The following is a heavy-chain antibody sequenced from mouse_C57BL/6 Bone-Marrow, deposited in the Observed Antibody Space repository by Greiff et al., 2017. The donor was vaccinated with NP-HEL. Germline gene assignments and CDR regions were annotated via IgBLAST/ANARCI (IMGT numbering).Heavy chain of an antibody. CDR3: ARLGLPYAMDY. Sequence: QVQLQQSGAELVRPGTSVKVSCKASGYAFTNYLIEWVKQRPGQGLEWIGVINPGSGGPNYNEKFKGKATLTADKSSSTAYMQLSSLTSEDSAVYFCARLGLPYAMDYWGQGTSVTVSS. D-gene: IGHD5-5*01. V-gene: IGHV1-54*01. CDR2: INPGSGGP. CDR1: GYAFTNYL. J-gene: IGHJ4*01.